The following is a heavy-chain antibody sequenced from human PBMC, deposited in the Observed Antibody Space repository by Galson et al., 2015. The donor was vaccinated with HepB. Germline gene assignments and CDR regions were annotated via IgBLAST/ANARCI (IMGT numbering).Heavy chain of an antibody. Sequence: SVKVSCKASGYTFTDCGISWVRQAPGQGLEWMGWVSTFSGNTNYAQRLQGRVTMTTDTSSRTAYMELRSLRADDTAVYYCARARTMDVWGKGTTVTVSS. CDR3: ARARTMDV. CDR1: GYTFTDCG. V-gene: IGHV1-18*01. CDR2: VSTFSGNT. J-gene: IGHJ6*04. D-gene: IGHD1-14*01.